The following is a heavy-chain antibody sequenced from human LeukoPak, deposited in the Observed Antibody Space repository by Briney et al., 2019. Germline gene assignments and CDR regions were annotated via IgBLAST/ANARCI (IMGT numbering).Heavy chain of an antibody. V-gene: IGHV4-34*01. Sequence: SETLSLTCAVYGGSFSGYYWSWIRQPPGKGLEWIGEINHSGSTNYNPSLKSRVTISVDTSKNQFSLKLSSVTAADTAVYYCASGDLVGATSDAIWGQGTMVTVSS. D-gene: IGHD1-26*01. J-gene: IGHJ3*02. CDR2: INHSGST. CDR1: GGSFSGYY. CDR3: ASGDLVGATSDAI.